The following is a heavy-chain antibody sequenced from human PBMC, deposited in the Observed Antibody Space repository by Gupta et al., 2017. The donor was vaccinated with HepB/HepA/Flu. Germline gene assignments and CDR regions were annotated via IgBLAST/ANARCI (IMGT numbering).Heavy chain of an antibody. CDR3: GRWGPMYYYMDV. CDR2: ISAYNGRT. Sequence: QVQLVQSGAEVKSPGAPVRVSCKAFGYTFTSYGFTWVRQDPGQGLEWVGWISAYNGRTDYAQRLQGRVTLTTDTSTNTPYLELSSLRSDDTAVYYCGRWGPMYYYMDVWGKGTTVTVS. D-gene: IGHD2-2*01. V-gene: IGHV1-18*01. CDR1: GYTFTSYG. J-gene: IGHJ6*03.